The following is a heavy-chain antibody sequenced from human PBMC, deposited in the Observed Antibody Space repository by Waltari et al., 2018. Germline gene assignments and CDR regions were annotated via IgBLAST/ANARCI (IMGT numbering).Heavy chain of an antibody. CDR1: GFDFGNYA. V-gene: IGHV3-23*04. J-gene: IGHJ4*02. CDR3: AKEGDPDLAIPFDH. CDR2: ISGGGGTK. Sequence: EVQLVGSGGDLVQTGGSLRLSCVGSGFDFGNYAMAWVRQAPGRGLQWVSAISGGGGTKFYEDVVKGRFAVSRDNSKNILYLQMSSLRADDTGVYYCAKEGDPDLAIPFDHWGQGTPVTVSS. D-gene: IGHD2-21*01.